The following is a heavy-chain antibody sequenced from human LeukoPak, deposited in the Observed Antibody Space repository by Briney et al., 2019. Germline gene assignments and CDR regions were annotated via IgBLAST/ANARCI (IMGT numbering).Heavy chain of an antibody. Sequence: SETLSLTCTVSGGSISSSSYYWGWIRQPPGKGLERIGSIYYSGSTYYNPSLKSRVTISVDTSKNQFSLKPSSVTAADTAVYYCARQDYDILTGSSSFDPWGQGTLVTVSS. CDR1: GGSISSSSYY. D-gene: IGHD3-9*01. CDR2: IYYSGST. V-gene: IGHV4-39*01. J-gene: IGHJ5*02. CDR3: ARQDYDILTGSSSFDP.